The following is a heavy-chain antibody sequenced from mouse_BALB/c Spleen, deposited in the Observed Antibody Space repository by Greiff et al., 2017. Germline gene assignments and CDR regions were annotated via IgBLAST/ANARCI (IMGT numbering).Heavy chain of an antibody. CDR2: ISYSGST. CDR1: GYSITSDYA. CDR3: ARFYYGYVDY. D-gene: IGHD1-1*01. J-gene: IGHJ2*01. Sequence: EVQLQESGPGLVKPSQSLSLTCTVTGYSITSDYAWNWIRQFPGNKLEWMGYISYSGSTSYNPSLKSRISITRDTSKNQFFLQLSSVTTEDTATYYCARFYYGYVDYWGQGTTLTVSS. V-gene: IGHV3-2*02.